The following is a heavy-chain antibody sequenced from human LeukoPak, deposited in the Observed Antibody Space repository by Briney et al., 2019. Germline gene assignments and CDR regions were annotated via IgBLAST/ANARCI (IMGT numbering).Heavy chain of an antibody. CDR1: GFTFTNAW. Sequence: PGGSLRLSCAASGFTFTNAWMTWVRQAPGKGLEWVAFIRYDGSNKYYADSVKGRFTISRDNSKNTLYLQMNSLRAEDTAVYYCATLSSGGIDYWGQGTLVTVSS. V-gene: IGHV3-30*02. CDR2: IRYDGSNK. CDR3: ATLSSGGIDY. D-gene: IGHD3-16*02. J-gene: IGHJ4*02.